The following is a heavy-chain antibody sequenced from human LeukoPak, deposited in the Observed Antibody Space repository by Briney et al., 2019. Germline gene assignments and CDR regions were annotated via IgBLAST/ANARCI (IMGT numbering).Heavy chain of an antibody. D-gene: IGHD2-2*01. CDR2: ISHSGYDI. V-gene: IGHV3-21*01. CDR3: ANHLACGSTTCPSFDH. CDR1: GFTFSRYS. J-gene: IGHJ4*02. Sequence: GGSLRLSCAASGFTFSRYSMNWVRHAPGKGLEWVSSISHSGYDIYYADSVKGRFTISRDNAKNSLSLQMNNLRIDDTAVYYCANHLACGSTTCPSFDHWGQGTLVTVSS.